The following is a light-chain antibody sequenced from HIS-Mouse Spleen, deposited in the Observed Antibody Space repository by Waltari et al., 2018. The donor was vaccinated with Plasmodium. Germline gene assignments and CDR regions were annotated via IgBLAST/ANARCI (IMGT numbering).Light chain of an antibody. CDR2: AAS. V-gene: IGKV1-9*01. CDR1: QRISSY. CDR3: QQLNSYPSIT. J-gene: IGKJ5*01. Sequence: DIQLTQSPSFLSASVGDRVTITCRASQRISSYLAWYQQKPGKAPKLLIYAASNLQSGVPSRFSGSGSGTEFTLTISSLQPEDFATYYCQQLNSYPSITFGQGTRLEIK.